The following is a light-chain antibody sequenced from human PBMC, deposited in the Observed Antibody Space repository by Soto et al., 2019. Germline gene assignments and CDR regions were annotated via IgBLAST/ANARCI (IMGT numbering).Light chain of an antibody. J-gene: IGKJ1*01. CDR3: QQYGSSGT. CDR1: QSVSNNY. Sequence: ELMLTQSRATLSLSPGERATLSCRASQSVSNNYLAWYQQKPGQAPRLLIYGASNRATGIPDRFSGSGSGTDFTLTISRLEPEDFAVYYCQQYGSSGTFGQGTKVDIK. CDR2: GAS. V-gene: IGKV3-20*01.